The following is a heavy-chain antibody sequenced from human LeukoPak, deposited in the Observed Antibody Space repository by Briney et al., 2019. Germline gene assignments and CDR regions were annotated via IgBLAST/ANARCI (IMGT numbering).Heavy chain of an antibody. CDR2: ISGSSGST. J-gene: IGHJ4*02. CDR3: ARGRHSSSWSPIDY. Sequence: GGSLRLSCAASGFTFSSYAMSWVRQAPGKGLEWVSAISGSSGSTYYADSVKGRFTISRDYSNNTLYLQMNSLRAEDTAMYYCARGRHSSSWSPIDYWGQGTLVTVSS. D-gene: IGHD6-13*01. V-gene: IGHV3-23*01. CDR1: GFTFSSYA.